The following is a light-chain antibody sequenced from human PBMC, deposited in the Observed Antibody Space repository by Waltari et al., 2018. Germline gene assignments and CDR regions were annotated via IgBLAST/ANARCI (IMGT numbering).Light chain of an antibody. Sequence: EIVLTQSPGTLSLSPGERATLSCRTSQSVSRALAWYQQKSGQAPRLLIYGIFNRATGIPDRFSGSGSGTDFSLTISRLEPEDFAVYYCQHYVMLPVTFGQGTRVEVK. J-gene: IGKJ1*01. V-gene: IGKV3-20*01. CDR3: QHYVMLPVT. CDR2: GIF. CDR1: QSVSRA.